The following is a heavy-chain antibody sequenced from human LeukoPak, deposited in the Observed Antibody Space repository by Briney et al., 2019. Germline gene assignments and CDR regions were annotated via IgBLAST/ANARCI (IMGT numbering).Heavy chain of an antibody. CDR2: IYHRGST. CDR1: GDSISSDDYY. Sequence: PSETLSLTCTVSGDSISSDDYYWSWVRQPPGKGLEWIGYIYHRGSTYYSPSLKSRATISVNTSENQFSLKLSSVTAADTAVYYCARCILTTVTRYFDYWGPGTLVPVSS. D-gene: IGHD2-8*01. CDR3: ARCILTTVTRYFDY. V-gene: IGHV4-30-4*08. J-gene: IGHJ4*02.